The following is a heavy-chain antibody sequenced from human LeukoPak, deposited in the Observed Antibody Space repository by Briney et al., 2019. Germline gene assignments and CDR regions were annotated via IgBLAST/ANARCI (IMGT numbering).Heavy chain of an antibody. V-gene: IGHV4-34*01. Sequence: SETLSLTCAVYGGSFSGYYWSWIRQPPEKGLEWIGEINHSGSTNYNPSLKSRVTISVDTSKNQFSLKLSSVTAADTAVYYCATQPYDSSGWDNWFDPWGQGTLVTVSS. J-gene: IGHJ5*02. CDR2: INHSGST. D-gene: IGHD6-19*01. CDR1: GGSFSGYY. CDR3: ATQPYDSSGWDNWFDP.